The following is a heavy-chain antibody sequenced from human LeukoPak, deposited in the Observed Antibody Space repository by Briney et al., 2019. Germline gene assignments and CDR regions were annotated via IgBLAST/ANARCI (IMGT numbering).Heavy chain of an antibody. CDR2: INPNSGGT. Sequence: GASVKVSCKASGYTFSNYYMHWVRQAPGQGLEWMGWINPNSGGTNYAQKFQGRVTMTRDTSISTAYMELSRLRSDDTAVYYCARDGLGSYYYYYGMDVWGQGTTVTVSS. CDR3: ARDGLGSYYYYYGMDV. V-gene: IGHV1-2*02. J-gene: IGHJ6*02. CDR1: GYTFSNYY. D-gene: IGHD7-27*01.